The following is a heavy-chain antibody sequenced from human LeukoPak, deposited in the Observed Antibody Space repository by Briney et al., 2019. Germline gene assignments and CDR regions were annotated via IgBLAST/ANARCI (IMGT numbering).Heavy chain of an antibody. V-gene: IGHV3-49*04. Sequence: PGGSLRLSCAASGFSLSDHYMDWVRQAPGKGLAWVGFVRPKAYGETTDYAASVKGRFTISRDDSRSIAYLQMNSLKIEDTAVYYCTRGLWYMGAGTFDIWGQGTMVTVSS. CDR3: TRGLWYMGAGTFDI. CDR2: VRPKAYGETT. D-gene: IGHD4/OR15-4a*01. J-gene: IGHJ3*02. CDR1: GFSLSDHY.